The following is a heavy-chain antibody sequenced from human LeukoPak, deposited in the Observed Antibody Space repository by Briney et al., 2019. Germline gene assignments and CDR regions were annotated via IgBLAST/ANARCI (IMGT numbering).Heavy chain of an antibody. CDR1: GFTFSSYW. Sequence: GGSLRLSCAASGFTFSSYWMSWVRQAPGKGLEWVSAISGSGGSTYYADSVKGRFTIFRDNSKNTLYLQMNSLRAEDTAVYYCAKMGSGSYGGFDYWGQGTLVTVSS. J-gene: IGHJ4*02. CDR3: AKMGSGSYGGFDY. V-gene: IGHV3-23*01. D-gene: IGHD1-26*01. CDR2: ISGSGGST.